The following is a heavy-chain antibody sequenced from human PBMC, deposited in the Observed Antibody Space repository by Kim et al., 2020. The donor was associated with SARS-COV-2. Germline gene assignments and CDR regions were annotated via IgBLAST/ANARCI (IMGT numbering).Heavy chain of an antibody. Sequence: GGSLRLSCAASGFTFSSYAMSWVRQAPGKGLEWVSAISGSGGSTYYADSVKGRFTISRDNSKNTLYLQMNSLRAEDTAVYYCAKSGDEPHELPARVVVPNAFDIWGQGTMVTVSS. CDR1: GFTFSSYA. D-gene: IGHD3-10*01. V-gene: IGHV3-23*01. J-gene: IGHJ3*02. CDR2: ISGSGGST. CDR3: AKSGDEPHELPARVVVPNAFDI.